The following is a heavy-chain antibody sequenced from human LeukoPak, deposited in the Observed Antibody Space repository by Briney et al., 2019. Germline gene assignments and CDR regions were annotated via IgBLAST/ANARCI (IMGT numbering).Heavy chain of an antibody. CDR2: INPNSGGT. J-gene: IGHJ4*02. D-gene: IGHD6-19*01. CDR1: GYTFTGYY. Sequence: ASVKVSCKASGYTFTGYYMHWVRQAPGQGLEWMGWINPNSGGTNYAQKLQGRVTMTRDTSISTTYMELSRLRSDDTAVYYCARAEQWLDRRSFDYWGQGTLVTVSS. CDR3: ARAEQWLDRRSFDY. V-gene: IGHV1-2*02.